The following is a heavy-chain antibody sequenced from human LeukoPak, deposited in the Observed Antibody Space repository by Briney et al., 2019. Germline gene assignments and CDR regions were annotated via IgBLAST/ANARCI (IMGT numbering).Heavy chain of an antibody. CDR3: ARHNLLGYCSGGSCGFDY. CDR2: IFYSGST. D-gene: IGHD2-15*01. CDR1: GGSISSYY. Sequence: SETLSLACTVSGGSISSYYWNWIRQPPGKGLEWIGYIFYSGSTNCNPSLKSRVTISLDTSKNQFSLKLSSVTAADTTVYYCARHNLLGYCSGGSCGFDYWGQGTLVTVSS. V-gene: IGHV4-59*08. J-gene: IGHJ4*02.